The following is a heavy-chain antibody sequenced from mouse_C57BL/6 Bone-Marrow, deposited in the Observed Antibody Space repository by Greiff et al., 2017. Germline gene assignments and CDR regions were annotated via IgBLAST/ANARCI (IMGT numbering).Heavy chain of an antibody. Sequence: EVQLQQSGAELVRPGASVKLSCTASGFNIKDDYMHWVKQRPEQGLEWIGWIDPENGDTEYASKFQGKATITADTSSNTAYLQLSSLTSEDTAVYYCYLPYDYGVAYWGQGTLVTVSA. V-gene: IGHV14-4*01. D-gene: IGHD2-4*01. CDR3: YLPYDYGVAY. CDR1: GFNIKDDY. CDR2: IDPENGDT. J-gene: IGHJ3*01.